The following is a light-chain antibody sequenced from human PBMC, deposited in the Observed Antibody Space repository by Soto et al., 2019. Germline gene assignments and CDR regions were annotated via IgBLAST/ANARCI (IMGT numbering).Light chain of an antibody. Sequence: QSVLTQPPSASGSPGQSVTISCTGTSSDVGGYNYVSWYQQHPGKAPKLMIYEVSKRPSGVPDRCSGSKSGNTASLTVSGLQTEDEADYYCSSYAGSNNLFVFGTGTKVTVL. V-gene: IGLV2-8*01. CDR3: SSYAGSNNLFV. J-gene: IGLJ1*01. CDR2: EVS. CDR1: SSDVGGYNY.